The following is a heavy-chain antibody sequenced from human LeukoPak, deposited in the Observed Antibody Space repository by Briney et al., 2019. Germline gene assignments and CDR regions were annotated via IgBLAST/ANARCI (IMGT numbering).Heavy chain of an antibody. CDR1: RFTFSTYW. CDR2: IKQDGREK. V-gene: IGHV3-7*01. J-gene: IGHJ4*02. Sequence: GGFLRLSCAASRFTFSTYWMSWVRQAPGKGLEWVANIKQDGREKYYVDSVKGRFTISRDNAKNSLYLQMNSLRAEDTAVYYCARDRGNDYNSYFFDYWGQGILVTVSS. CDR3: ARDRGNDYNSYFFDY. D-gene: IGHD5-24*01.